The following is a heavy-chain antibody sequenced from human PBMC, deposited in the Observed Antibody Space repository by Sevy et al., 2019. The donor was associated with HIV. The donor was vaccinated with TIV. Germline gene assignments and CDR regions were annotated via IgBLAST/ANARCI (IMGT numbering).Heavy chain of an antibody. Sequence: GGSLRLSCAASGFTLSPYSMEWVRQAPGKGLEWVSHISSSSNIIYYADSVKGRFIVSRDNAKNSLYLRMDSLRDEDTAVYYCARDAMRVGNSNYYSGMDVWGQGTTVTVSS. D-gene: IGHD2-2*01. CDR3: ARDAMRVGNSNYYSGMDV. V-gene: IGHV3-48*02. J-gene: IGHJ6*02. CDR2: ISSSSNII. CDR1: GFTLSPYS.